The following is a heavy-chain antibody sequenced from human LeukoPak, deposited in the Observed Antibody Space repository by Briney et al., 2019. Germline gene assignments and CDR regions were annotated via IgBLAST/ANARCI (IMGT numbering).Heavy chain of an antibody. CDR1: GFTFSSYG. CDR3: ARAVYSGYDSYFDY. D-gene: IGHD5-12*01. V-gene: IGHV3-33*01. J-gene: IGHJ4*02. CDR2: IWNDGSHK. Sequence: GGSLRLSCAASGFTFSSYGMHWVRQAPGRGLEWVAVIWNDGSHKYYADSVKGRFTISRDNSKNTLYLQMNSLRAEDTAVYYCARAVYSGYDSYFDYWGQGTLVTVSS.